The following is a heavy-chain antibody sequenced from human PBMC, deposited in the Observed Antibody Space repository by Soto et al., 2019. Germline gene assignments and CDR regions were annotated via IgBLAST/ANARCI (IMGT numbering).Heavy chain of an antibody. CDR3: AREALHYDSSGYSSLHYGMDV. CDR2: IYYSGST. V-gene: IGHV4-31*03. CDR1: GGSISSAGYY. D-gene: IGHD3-22*01. Sequence: KASETLSLTCTVSGGSISSAGYYWSWMRQHPGKGLEWIGYIYYSGSTNYKPSLKSRVTISVDTSKNQFSLKLSSVSAADTAVYYCAREALHYDSSGYSSLHYGMDVWGQGTTVTVSS. J-gene: IGHJ6*02.